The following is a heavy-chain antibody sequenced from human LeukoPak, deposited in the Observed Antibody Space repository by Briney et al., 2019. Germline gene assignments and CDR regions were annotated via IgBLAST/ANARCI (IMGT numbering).Heavy chain of an antibody. Sequence: GASVNVSCTGSGYTFTSYAMNWVRQAPGQGLEWMGWINTNTGNPTYAQGFTGRFVFSLDTSVSTAYLQISSLKAEDTAVYYCARDRPDFWSGYYIVDPWGQGTLVTVSS. CDR1: GYTFTSYA. CDR3: ARDRPDFWSGYYIVDP. V-gene: IGHV7-4-1*02. D-gene: IGHD3-3*01. J-gene: IGHJ5*02. CDR2: INTNTGNP.